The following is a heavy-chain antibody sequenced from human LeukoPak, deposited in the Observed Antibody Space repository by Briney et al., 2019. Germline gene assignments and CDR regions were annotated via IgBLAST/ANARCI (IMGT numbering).Heavy chain of an antibody. V-gene: IGHV4-39*01. CDR1: GDSLSSSSYF. CDR2: IYYTGIT. J-gene: IGHJ5*01. D-gene: IGHD2-2*01. CDR3: ASSPRLTTSWFLFDS. Sequence: SETLSLTCTVSGDSLSSSSYFWGWIRQPPGKGLEWIGSIYYTGITHYNPSLKSRVTISVDTSKNQFSLRLSSVTATDTAVYYCASSPRLTTSWFLFDSWGHGTLVTVSS.